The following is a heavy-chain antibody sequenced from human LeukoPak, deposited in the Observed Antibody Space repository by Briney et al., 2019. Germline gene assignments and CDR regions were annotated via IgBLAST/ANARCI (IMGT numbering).Heavy chain of an antibody. Sequence: SETLSLTCTVSGGSISSSSYYWGWIRQPPGKGLEWIGSIYYSGSTYYNPSLKSRVTMSVDTSKNQFSLKLSSVTAADTAVYYCARSSGSYFDYWGQGTLVTVSS. V-gene: IGHV4-39*07. CDR1: GGSISSSSYY. J-gene: IGHJ4*02. CDR2: IYYSGST. D-gene: IGHD1-26*01. CDR3: ARSSGSYFDY.